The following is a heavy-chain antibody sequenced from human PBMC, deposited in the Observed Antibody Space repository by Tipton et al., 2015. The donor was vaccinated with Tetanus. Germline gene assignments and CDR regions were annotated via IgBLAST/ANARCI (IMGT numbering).Heavy chain of an antibody. J-gene: IGHJ4*02. Sequence: QSGPEVKKPGESLKISCKVSGYNFTLYWIGWVRQMPGKGLEWMGIIYPGDSNTRYSPSFQGQVTISADTSISTAYLHWSSLKASDTAMYYCARYDQSAFGGVVAWGQGTLVTVSS. CDR2: IYPGDSNT. D-gene: IGHD3-16*02. V-gene: IGHV5-51*01. CDR1: GYNFTLYW. CDR3: ARYDQSAFGGVVA.